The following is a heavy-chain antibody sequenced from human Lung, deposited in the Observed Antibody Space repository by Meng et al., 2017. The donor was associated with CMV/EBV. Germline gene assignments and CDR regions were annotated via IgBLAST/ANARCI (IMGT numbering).Heavy chain of an antibody. D-gene: IGHD3-10*01. CDR2: FVNNVDT. V-gene: IGHV1-18*01. J-gene: IGHJ4*02. CDR1: GYTFASYG. Sequence: HGHLRQSGAEVKKLGASVRVSCEASGYTFASYGISWLRQAPGQGLEWMGWFVNNVDTYSAQKFQGRVTMTTDTHTSTAFMELRSLRSDDTAVYYCARGTPGRSYSDYWGQGTLVTVSS. CDR3: ARGTPGRSYSDY.